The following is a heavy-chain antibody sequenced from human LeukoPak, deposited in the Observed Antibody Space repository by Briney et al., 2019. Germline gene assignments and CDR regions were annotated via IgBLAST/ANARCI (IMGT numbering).Heavy chain of an antibody. CDR2: MRYNGGNG. CDR3: AKDREEQLVRGWFDP. Sequence: GGSLRLSCAASGFTFSKYSMHWVRQAPGKGLEWVAFMRYNGGNGYYADSVKGRFTISRDNLKSMLYPQMNSLRTDDTGLYFCAKDREEQLVRGWFDPWGQGTLVTVSS. V-gene: IGHV3-30*02. J-gene: IGHJ5*02. D-gene: IGHD6-13*01. CDR1: GFTFSKYS.